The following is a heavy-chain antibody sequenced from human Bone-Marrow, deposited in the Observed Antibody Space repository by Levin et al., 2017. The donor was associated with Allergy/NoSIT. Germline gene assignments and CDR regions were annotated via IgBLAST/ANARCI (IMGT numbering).Heavy chain of an antibody. Sequence: GGSLRLSCAASGFTFSSYDMHWVRQAPGKGLEWVAVISYDGSNKYYADSVKGRFSISRDNSKNTLYLQMNSLRAEDTAVYYCAKDRGYYGSGSFGYWGQGTLVTVSS. CDR2: ISYDGSNK. V-gene: IGHV3-30*18. J-gene: IGHJ4*02. CDR3: AKDRGYYGSGSFGY. CDR1: GFTFSSYD. D-gene: IGHD3-10*01.